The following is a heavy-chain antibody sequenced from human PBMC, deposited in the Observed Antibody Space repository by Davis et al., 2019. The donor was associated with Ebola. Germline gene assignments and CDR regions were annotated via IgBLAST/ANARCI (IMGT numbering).Heavy chain of an antibody. CDR1: GFTVSSNY. J-gene: IGHJ6*02. V-gene: IGHV3-53*04. CDR2: IYSGGST. D-gene: IGHD3-3*01. Sequence: GESLKISCAASGFTVSSNYMSWVRQAPGTGLEWVSVIYSGGSTYYADSVKGRFTISRHNSKNTLYLQMNSLRAEDTAVYYCAKDLTFWRGCMDVWGQGTTVTVSS. CDR3: AKDLTFWRGCMDV.